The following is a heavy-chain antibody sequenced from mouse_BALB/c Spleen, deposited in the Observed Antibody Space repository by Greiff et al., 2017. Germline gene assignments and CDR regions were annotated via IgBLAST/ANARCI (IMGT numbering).Heavy chain of an antibody. Sequence: QVHVKQSGPGLVQPSQSLSITCTVSGFSLTSYGVHWVRQSPGKGLEWLGVIWSGGSTDYNAAFISRLSISKDNSKSQVFFKMNSLQANDTAIYYCARRLREGYYAMDYWGQGTSVTVSS. J-gene: IGHJ4*01. CDR2: IWSGGST. CDR3: ARRLREGYYAMDY. CDR1: GFSLTSYG. D-gene: IGHD2-4*01. V-gene: IGHV2-2*02.